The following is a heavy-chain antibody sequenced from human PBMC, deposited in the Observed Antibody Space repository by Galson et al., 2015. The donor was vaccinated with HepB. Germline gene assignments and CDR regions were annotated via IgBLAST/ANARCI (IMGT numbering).Heavy chain of an antibody. Sequence: LRLSCAASGFTFSSYWRSWVRQAPGKGLEWVANIKQDGSEKYYVDSVKGRFTISRDNAKNSLYLQMNSLRAEDTAVYYCARLPGGVFDYWGQGTLVTVSS. J-gene: IGHJ4*02. D-gene: IGHD3-10*01. CDR3: ARLPGGVFDY. CDR1: GFTFSSYW. V-gene: IGHV3-7*01. CDR2: IKQDGSEK.